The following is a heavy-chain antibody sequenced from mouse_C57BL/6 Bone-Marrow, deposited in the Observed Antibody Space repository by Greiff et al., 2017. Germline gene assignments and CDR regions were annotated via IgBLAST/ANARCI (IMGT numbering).Heavy chain of an antibody. CDR2: ISNGGGST. V-gene: IGHV5-12*01. J-gene: IGHJ3*01. CDR3: AGDTWFAY. Sequence: EVKLVESGGGLVQPGGSLKLSCAASGFTFSDYYMYWVRQTPEKRLEWVAYISNGGGSTYYPDTVKGRFTISRDNAKNTLYLQMSRLKSEDTAMYYCAGDTWFAYWGQGTLVTVSA. CDR1: GFTFSDYY.